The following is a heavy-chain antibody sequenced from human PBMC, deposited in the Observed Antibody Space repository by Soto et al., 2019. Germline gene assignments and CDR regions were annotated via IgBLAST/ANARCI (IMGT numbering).Heavy chain of an antibody. D-gene: IGHD1-26*01. J-gene: IGHJ4*02. CDR3: VRVNLVGGAYSFDY. Sequence: QVQLQESGPGLVKPSQTLSLTCNVFGGSISNGDLYWSWIRQPPGKGLEWIGYIYYSGSTYYNPSLKSRVTLSVDRSFNEFSLELNPVTAADTAVYYCVRVNLVGGAYSFDYWGQGTLVTVSS. V-gene: IGHV4-30-4*01. CDR1: GGSISNGDLY. CDR2: IYYSGST.